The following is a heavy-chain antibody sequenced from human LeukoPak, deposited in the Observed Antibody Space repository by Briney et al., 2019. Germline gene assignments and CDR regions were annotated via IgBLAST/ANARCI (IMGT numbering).Heavy chain of an antibody. CDR3: ARDRGIWFGELNMNYFDY. D-gene: IGHD3-10*01. J-gene: IGHJ4*02. CDR1: GGSISSYY. Sequence: SETLSLTCTVSGGSISSYYWSWIRQPPGKGLEWIGYIYYSGSTNYNPSLKSRVTISVDTSKNQFSLKLSSVTAADTAVYYCARDRGIWFGELNMNYFDYWGQGTLVTVSS. CDR2: IYYSGST. V-gene: IGHV4-59*01.